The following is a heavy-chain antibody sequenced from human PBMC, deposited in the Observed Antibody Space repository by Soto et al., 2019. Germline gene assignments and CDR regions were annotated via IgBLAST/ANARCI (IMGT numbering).Heavy chain of an antibody. CDR2: INPSGGST. J-gene: IGHJ5*02. CDR3: ARSKAKGAQGIAAAGTSENWFDP. Sequence: QVQLVQSGAEVKKPGASVKVSCKASGYTFTSYYMHWVRQAPGQGLEWMGIINPSGGSTSYAQKFQGRVTMTRDTSTSTVYMELSSLRSEDTAVYYCARSKAKGAQGIAAAGTSENWFDPWGQGTLVTVSS. V-gene: IGHV1-46*03. D-gene: IGHD6-13*01. CDR1: GYTFTSYY.